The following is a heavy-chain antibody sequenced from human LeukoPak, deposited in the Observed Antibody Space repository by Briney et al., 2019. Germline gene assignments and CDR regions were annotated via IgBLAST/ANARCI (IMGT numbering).Heavy chain of an antibody. CDR2: INHSGST. D-gene: IGHD2-21*02. Sequence: PSETLSLTCAVYGGSFSGYYWSWIRQPPGKGLEWIGEINHSGSTNYNPSLKSRVTISVDTSKNQFSLKLSSVTAADTAVYYCARHYCGGDCYSGNWFDPWGQGTLVTDSS. V-gene: IGHV4-34*01. J-gene: IGHJ5*02. CDR3: ARHYCGGDCYSGNWFDP. CDR1: GGSFSGYY.